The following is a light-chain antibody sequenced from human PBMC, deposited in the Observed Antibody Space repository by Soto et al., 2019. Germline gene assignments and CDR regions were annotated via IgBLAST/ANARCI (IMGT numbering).Light chain of an antibody. Sequence: QSALTQPRSVSGSPGQSVTISCTRTSSYIGPYNHVAWYQQLPGKAPKLIIFDVSKRPSGVPDRFSGSKSGNTASLTISGLQAEDEADYYCSSYAGNYIYVFATGTKATVL. CDR2: DVS. CDR1: SSYIGPYNH. CDR3: SSYAGNYIYV. V-gene: IGLV2-11*01. J-gene: IGLJ1*01.